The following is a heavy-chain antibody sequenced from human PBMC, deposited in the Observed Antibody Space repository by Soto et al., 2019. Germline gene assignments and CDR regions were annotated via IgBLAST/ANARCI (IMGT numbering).Heavy chain of an antibody. CDR3: TRRGRQSENCFDP. CDR1: GGNFNSFS. V-gene: IGHV1-69*06. J-gene: IGHJ5*02. Sequence: QVQLVQSGAEVKTPGSSVKVSCKASGGNFNSFSIDWVRQAPGQGLEWMGGLIPMSGRPNYAQRFQGRVTFRADKSTNTVYMEVNSLTYDDTAVYYWTRRGRQSENCFDPWGQGTLVTVSS. CDR2: LIPMSGRP.